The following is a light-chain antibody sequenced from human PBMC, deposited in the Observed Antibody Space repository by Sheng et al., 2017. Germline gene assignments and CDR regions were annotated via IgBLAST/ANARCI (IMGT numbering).Light chain of an antibody. CDR1: QSVSSSY. CDR3: QQHSDWPLT. CDR2: GAS. J-gene: IGKJ4*01. Sequence: EIVLTQSPGTLSLSPGERATLSCRASQSVSSSYLAWYQQKPGQAPRLLIYGASSRATGIPDRFSGSGSGTEFTLTISSLQSEDFAVYYCQQHSDWPLTFGGGTKVEIK. V-gene: IGKV3-20*01.